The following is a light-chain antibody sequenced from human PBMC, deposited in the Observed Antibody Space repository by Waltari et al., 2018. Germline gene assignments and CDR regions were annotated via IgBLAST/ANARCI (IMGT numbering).Light chain of an antibody. J-gene: IGKJ5*01. V-gene: IGKV4-1*01. CDR3: HHYYIPPLT. Sequence: DIVLTQSPDSLAVSLGERATINCNSSQSLLSSFNSKTYIAWYQQKPGQPPKLLINWASARGSGVPERFSGSGSETDFTLTISSLQAEDVAVYYCHHYYIPPLTFGQGTRLEIK. CDR2: WAS. CDR1: QSLLSSFNSKTY.